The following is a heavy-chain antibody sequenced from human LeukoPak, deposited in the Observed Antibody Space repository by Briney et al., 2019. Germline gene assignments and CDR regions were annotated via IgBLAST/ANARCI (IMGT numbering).Heavy chain of an antibody. CDR1: GYTFTGYY. D-gene: IGHD6-19*01. CDR2: INPNSGGT. CDR3: ARDTKWDSSGWYYYFDY. V-gene: IGHV1-2*02. J-gene: IGHJ4*02. Sequence: ASVKVSCKASGYTFTGYYMHWVRQAPGQGLEWMGWINPNSGGTNYVQKFRGRVTMPRDTSISTAYMELSRLRSDDTAVYYCARDTKWDSSGWYYYFDYWGQGTLVTVSS.